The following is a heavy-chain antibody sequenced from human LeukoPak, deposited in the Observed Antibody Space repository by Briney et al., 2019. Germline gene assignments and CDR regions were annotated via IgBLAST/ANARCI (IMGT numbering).Heavy chain of an antibody. D-gene: IGHD3-22*01. J-gene: IGHJ3*02. Sequence: GRSLRLSCAASGFIFSNYEMNWVRQAPGKGLEWVSYISSGGDTIHYTDSVKGRFTISRDNAKNSLFLQMDSLRAEDTAVYYCAKWLLPYDAFDIWGQGTMVTVSS. CDR2: ISSGGDTI. CDR1: GFIFSNYE. V-gene: IGHV3-48*03. CDR3: AKWLLPYDAFDI.